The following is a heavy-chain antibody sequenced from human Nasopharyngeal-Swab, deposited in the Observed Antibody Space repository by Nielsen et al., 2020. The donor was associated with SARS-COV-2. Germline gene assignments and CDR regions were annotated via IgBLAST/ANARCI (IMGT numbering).Heavy chain of an antibody. J-gene: IGHJ4*02. V-gene: IGHV3-73*01. D-gene: IGHD5-12*01. CDR3: TSIGPGYSGYDWGYVGY. Sequence: VRQAPGEGLEWVGRIRSKANSYATAYAASVKGRFTISRDDSKNTAYLQMNSLKTEDTAVYYCTSIGPGYSGYDWGYVGYWGQGTLVTVSS. CDR2: IRSKANSYAT.